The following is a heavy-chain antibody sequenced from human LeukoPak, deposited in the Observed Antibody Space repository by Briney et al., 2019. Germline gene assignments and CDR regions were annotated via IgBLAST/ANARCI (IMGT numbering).Heavy chain of an antibody. CDR2: IYHSGST. CDR3: ARRRHYYYYMDV. Sequence: SETLSLTCTVSGGSISSSSYYWGWIRQPPGKGLEWIGSIYHSGSTYYNPSLKSRVTISVDTSKNQFSLKLSSVTAADTAVYYCARRRHYYYYMDVWGKGTTVTVSS. CDR1: GGSISSSSYY. J-gene: IGHJ6*03. V-gene: IGHV4-39*07.